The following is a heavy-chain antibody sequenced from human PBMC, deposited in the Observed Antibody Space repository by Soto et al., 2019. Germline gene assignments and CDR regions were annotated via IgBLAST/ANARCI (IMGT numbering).Heavy chain of an antibody. CDR3: AAVSSSGWNYDY. J-gene: IGHJ4*02. V-gene: IGHV1-58*02. CDR2: IVVGSGNT. CDR1: GFTFTSSA. D-gene: IGHD6-19*01. Sequence: SVKVSCKASGFTFTSSAMQWVRQARGQRLEWIGWIVVGSGNTNYAQKFQERVTITRDMSTSTAYMELSSLRSEDTAVYYSAAVSSSGWNYDYWGQGTLVTVSS.